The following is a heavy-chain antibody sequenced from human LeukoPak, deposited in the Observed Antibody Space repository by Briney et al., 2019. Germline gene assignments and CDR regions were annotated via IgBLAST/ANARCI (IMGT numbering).Heavy chain of an antibody. J-gene: IGHJ4*02. CDR2: IRYDVSNK. CDR1: GFTFSSYG. CDR3: AQEVGRQYGY. V-gene: IGHV3-30*02. Sequence: GGSLRLSCAASGFTFSSYGMHWVRQAPGKGLEWVAFIRYDVSNKYYADSVKGRFTTSRDNSKNTLYLQMNSLRAEDTAVYYCAQEVGRQYGYWGQGTLVTVSS. D-gene: IGHD4-17*01.